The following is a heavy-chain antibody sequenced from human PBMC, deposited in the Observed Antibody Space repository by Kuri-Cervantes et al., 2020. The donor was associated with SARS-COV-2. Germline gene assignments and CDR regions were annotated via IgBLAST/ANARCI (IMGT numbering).Heavy chain of an antibody. CDR1: GYTFTHYA. CDR3: ARSRRQQGLDF. CDR2: INTYTGDP. J-gene: IGHJ4*02. Sequence: ASVKVSCKASGYTFTHYAINWVRQAPGQGLEWMGWINTYTGDPTYAQGFTGRFVFSLDTSVSTAFLQINSLEAEDTAVYYCARSRRQQGLDFWGQGTLVTVSS. V-gene: IGHV7-4-1*02. D-gene: IGHD6-13*01.